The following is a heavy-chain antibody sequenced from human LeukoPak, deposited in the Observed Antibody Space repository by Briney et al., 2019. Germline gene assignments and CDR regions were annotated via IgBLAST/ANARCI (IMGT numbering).Heavy chain of an antibody. V-gene: IGHV3-30*01. Sequence: GGSLRLSCAASGFTFSSYAMHWVRQAPGKGLEWVALMSYDGGNKYYAGSVKGRFTISRDNSKNTLYLQMNSLGAEDTAVYYCARDYDSSGYYYVLDYWGQGTLVTVSS. CDR3: ARDYDSSGYYYVLDY. CDR2: MSYDGGNK. CDR1: GFTFSSYA. J-gene: IGHJ4*02. D-gene: IGHD3-22*01.